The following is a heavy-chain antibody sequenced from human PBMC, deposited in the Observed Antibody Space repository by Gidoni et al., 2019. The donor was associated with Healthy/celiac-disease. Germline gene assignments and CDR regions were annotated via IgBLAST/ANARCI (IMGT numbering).Heavy chain of an antibody. J-gene: IGHJ4*02. Sequence: EVQLVESGGGLVKPGGSLRLSCAASGFTFSSYSMNWVRQAPGKGLEWVSSISSSSSYIYYADSVKGRFTISRDNAKNSLYLQMNSLRAEDTAVYYCARGAPLAYGDLGVYWGQGTLVTVSS. D-gene: IGHD4-17*01. CDR1: GFTFSSYS. CDR3: ARGAPLAYGDLGVY. V-gene: IGHV3-21*01. CDR2: ISSSSSYI.